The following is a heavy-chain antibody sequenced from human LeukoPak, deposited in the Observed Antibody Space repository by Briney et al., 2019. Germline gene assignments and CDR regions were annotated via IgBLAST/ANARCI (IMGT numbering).Heavy chain of an antibody. CDR3: ARDDYYDSSGDFDY. CDR2: INPNSGGT. D-gene: IGHD3-22*01. CDR1: GYTFTGYY. V-gene: IGHV1-2*06. J-gene: IGHJ4*02. Sequence: ASVKVSCKASGYTFTGYYMHWGRQAPGQGLEWMGRINPNSGGTNYAQKFQGRVTMTRDTSISTAYMELRRLRSDDTAVYYCARDDYYDSSGDFDYWGQGTLVTVSS.